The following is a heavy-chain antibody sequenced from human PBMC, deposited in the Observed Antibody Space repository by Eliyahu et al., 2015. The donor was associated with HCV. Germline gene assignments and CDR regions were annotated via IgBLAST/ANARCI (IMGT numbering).Heavy chain of an antibody. CDR1: GFIVSDND. Sequence: EVQLVESGGGLVQPGGSLKLSCAASGFIVSDNDMTWVRQAPGKGLEWVSLISYSGGRTYYADSVKGRFTIFRDSSKNTVNLQMNSLRADDTAVYYCARRGFYEDSGNYYDGFDIWGQGTMVTVSS. CDR2: ISYSGGRT. D-gene: IGHD3-22*01. V-gene: IGHV3-66*01. CDR3: ARRGFYEDSGNYYDGFDI. J-gene: IGHJ3*02.